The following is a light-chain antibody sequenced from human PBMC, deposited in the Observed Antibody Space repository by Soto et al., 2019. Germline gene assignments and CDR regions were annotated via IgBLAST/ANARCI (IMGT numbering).Light chain of an antibody. V-gene: IGKV2-28*01. Sequence: DIVMTHSPLSLPVTPGEPASISCRSSQSLLHSNGYTYLDWYLQKPGQSTQLLIYWVSNRASGVPARFSGSGSGTDFTLKISRVEAEDVGVYYCMQALQTPLTFSPGTKVDIK. J-gene: IGKJ3*01. CDR3: MQALQTPLT. CDR2: WVS. CDR1: QSLLHSNGYTY.